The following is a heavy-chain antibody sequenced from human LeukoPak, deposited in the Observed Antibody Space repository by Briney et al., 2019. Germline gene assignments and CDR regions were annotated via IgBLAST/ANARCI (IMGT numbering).Heavy chain of an antibody. CDR2: IIPIFGTA. V-gene: IGHV1-69*05. J-gene: IGHJ4*02. Sequence: ASVKVSCKASGGTFSSYAISWVRQAPGQWLEWMGGIIPIFGTANYAQKFQGRVTITTDESTSTAYMELSSRRSEDTAVYYCARVPYSSSWYFEGYYFDYWGQGTLVTVSS. D-gene: IGHD6-13*01. CDR1: GGTFSSYA. CDR3: ARVPYSSSWYFEGYYFDY.